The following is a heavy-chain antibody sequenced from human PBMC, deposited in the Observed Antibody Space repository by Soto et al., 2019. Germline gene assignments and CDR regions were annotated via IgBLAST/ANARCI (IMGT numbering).Heavy chain of an antibody. V-gene: IGHV1-3*01. CDR3: ARDRNDFWSGYLAKGFDY. J-gene: IGHJ4*02. D-gene: IGHD3-3*01. CDR2: INAGNGNT. CDR1: GYTFTSYA. Sequence: ASVKVSCKASGYTFTSYAMHWVRQAPGQRLEWMGWINAGNGNTKYSQKFQGRVTITRDTSASTAYMELSSLRSEDTAVYYCARDRNDFWSGYLAKGFDYWGQGTPVTVSS.